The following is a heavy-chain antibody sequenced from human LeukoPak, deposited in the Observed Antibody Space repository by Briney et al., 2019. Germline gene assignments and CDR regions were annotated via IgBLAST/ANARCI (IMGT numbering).Heavy chain of an antibody. D-gene: IGHD2-15*01. CDR2: IRSKTSSYAT. Sequence: GGSLRLSCAASGFTFSSYGMSWVRQAPGKGLEWVGRIRSKTSSYATAYTASVKGRFTISRDDSKNTAYLQMNSLKTEDTAVYYCTVNYCSGGSCYMLWGQGTLVTVSS. CDR1: GFTFSSYG. CDR3: TVNYCSGGSCYML. V-gene: IGHV3-73*01. J-gene: IGHJ4*02.